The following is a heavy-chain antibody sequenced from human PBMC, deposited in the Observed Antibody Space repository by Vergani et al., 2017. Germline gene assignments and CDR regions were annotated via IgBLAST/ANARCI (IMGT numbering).Heavy chain of an antibody. CDR1: GGSISSGGYS. Sequence: QLQLQESGSGLVKPSQTLSLTCAVSGGSISSGGYSWSWIRQPPGKGLEWIGYIYHSGSTYYNPSLKSRVTISVDTSKNQFSLKLSSVTAADTAVYYCARMDIVVVVAAHYFDYWGQGTLVTVSS. CDR3: ARMDIVVVVAAHYFDY. V-gene: IGHV4-30-2*01. D-gene: IGHD2-15*01. J-gene: IGHJ4*02. CDR2: IYHSGST.